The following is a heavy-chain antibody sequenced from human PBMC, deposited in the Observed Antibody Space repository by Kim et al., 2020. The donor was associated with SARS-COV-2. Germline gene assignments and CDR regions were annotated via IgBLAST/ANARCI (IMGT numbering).Heavy chain of an antibody. Sequence: SETLSLTCAVYGGSFSGYYWSWIRQPPGKGLEWIGEINHSGSTNYNPSLKSRVTISVDTSKNQFSLKLSSVTAADTAVYYCATLRYDFWSGYRHYYGMDVWGQGTTVTVSS. J-gene: IGHJ6*02. V-gene: IGHV4-34*01. CDR1: GGSFSGYY. CDR2: INHSGST. D-gene: IGHD3-3*01. CDR3: ATLRYDFWSGYRHYYGMDV.